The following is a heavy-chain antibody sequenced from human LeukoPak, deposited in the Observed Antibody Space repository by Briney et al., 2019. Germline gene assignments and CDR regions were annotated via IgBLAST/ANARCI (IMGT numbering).Heavy chain of an antibody. CDR2: ISGGGSST. J-gene: IGHJ5*02. CDR1: GFTFSRHA. CDR3: AKGRTGYIPGS. V-gene: IGHV3-23*01. D-gene: IGHD1-14*01. Sequence: GGSLRLSCAASGFTFSRHAMSWVRQAPGTGLEWASGISGGGSSTYYADSVKGRFTISRDNSMNTLYLQVDSLRAEDTAVYYCAKGRTGYIPGSWGQGTQVAVSS.